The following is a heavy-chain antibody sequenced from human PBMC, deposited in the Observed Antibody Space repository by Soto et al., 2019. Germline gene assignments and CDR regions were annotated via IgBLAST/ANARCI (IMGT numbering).Heavy chain of an antibody. D-gene: IGHD3-22*01. Sequence: EVQLVESGGGLVKPGGSLRLSCAASGFTFSSYSMNWVRQAPGKGLEWVSSISSSSSYIYYADSVKGRFTISRDTAKNSLYLQMNGLRAEDTAVYYCARDYYDSSGYLAPLDYWGQGTLVTVSS. V-gene: IGHV3-21*01. CDR1: GFTFSSYS. CDR3: ARDYYDSSGYLAPLDY. CDR2: ISSSSSYI. J-gene: IGHJ4*02.